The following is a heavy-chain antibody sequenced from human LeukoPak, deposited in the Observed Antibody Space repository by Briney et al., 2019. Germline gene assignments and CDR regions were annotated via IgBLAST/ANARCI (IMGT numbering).Heavy chain of an antibody. CDR3: ARALVRGGLGY. V-gene: IGHV4-31*03. J-gene: IGHJ4*02. CDR2: IYYSGST. Sequence: SQTLSLTCTVSGGSISSGSYYWSWIRQHPGKGLEWIGYIYYSGSTYYNPSLKSRVTISVDTSKNQFSLKLSSVTAADTAVYYCARALVRGGLGYWGQGTLVTVSS. CDR1: GGSISSGSYY. D-gene: IGHD3-10*01.